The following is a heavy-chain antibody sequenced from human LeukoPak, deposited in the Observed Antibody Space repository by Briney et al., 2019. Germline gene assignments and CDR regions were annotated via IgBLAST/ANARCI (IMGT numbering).Heavy chain of an antibody. CDR2: IYHSGST. Sequence: SETLSLTCTVSGYSISSGYYWGWIRQPPGKGLEWIGSIYHSGSTYYNPSLKSRVTISVDTSRNQFSLKLSSVTAADTAVYYCARVYGDFYFDYWGQGTLVTVSS. CDR3: ARVYGDFYFDY. V-gene: IGHV4-38-2*02. CDR1: GYSISSGYY. D-gene: IGHD4-17*01. J-gene: IGHJ4*02.